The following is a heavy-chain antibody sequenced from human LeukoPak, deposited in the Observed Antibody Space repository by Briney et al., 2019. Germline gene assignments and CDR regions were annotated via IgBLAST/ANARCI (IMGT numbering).Heavy chain of an antibody. D-gene: IGHD6-19*01. CDR1: GGSISGYY. CDR2: IYTSGNT. CDR3: ARARAVAGTFSWFDP. Sequence: SETLSLTCTVSGGSISGYYWSWIRQPAGEGLEWIGRIYTSGNTFYNPSLKSRVTISVDTSKNQFSLKLSSVTAADTAVYYCARARAVAGTFSWFDPWGQGTLVTVSS. V-gene: IGHV4-4*07. J-gene: IGHJ5*02.